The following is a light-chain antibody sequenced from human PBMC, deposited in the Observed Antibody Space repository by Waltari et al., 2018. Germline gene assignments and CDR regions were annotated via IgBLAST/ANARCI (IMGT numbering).Light chain of an antibody. CDR3: QQSYTTPWT. Sequence: DIQMTQSPSSLSASVGDRVAIACRASQTMTNNLNWYQQKPGKAPKLLIYAASSLQIGVPSRFSGSGSGTHFTLTISSLQPEDFATYYCQQSYTTPWTFGQGTTVEIK. J-gene: IGKJ1*01. CDR2: AAS. V-gene: IGKV1-39*01. CDR1: QTMTNN.